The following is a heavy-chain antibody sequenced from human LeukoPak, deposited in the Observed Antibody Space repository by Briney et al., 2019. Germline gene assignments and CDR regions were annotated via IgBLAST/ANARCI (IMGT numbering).Heavy chain of an antibody. CDR1: GFTFSDYS. Sequence: GGSLRLSCAASGFTFSDYSVNWVRQAPGKGLEWVSSISSGSTYIYYADSVKGRFTISRDNAKNSLYLQMNSLRAEDTAVYYCATGSRITMLQGDYWGQGALVTVSS. J-gene: IGHJ4*02. CDR2: ISSGSTYI. V-gene: IGHV3-21*01. D-gene: IGHD3-10*01. CDR3: ATGSRITMLQGDY.